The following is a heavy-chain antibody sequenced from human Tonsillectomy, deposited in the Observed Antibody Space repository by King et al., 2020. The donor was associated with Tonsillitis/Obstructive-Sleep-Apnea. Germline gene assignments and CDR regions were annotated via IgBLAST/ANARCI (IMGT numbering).Heavy chain of an antibody. Sequence: ITLKVSGPTLVKPTQTLTLTCTFSGFSLSTSGVGVGWIRQPPGKALEWLALIYWDDDKRYSPSLKSRLTITKDTSKNQVVLTMTNMDPVDTATYFCAHSPLTGSSDDAFDIWGQGTMVTVSS. CDR2: IYWDDDK. V-gene: IGHV2-5*02. D-gene: IGHD7-27*01. J-gene: IGHJ3*02. CDR3: AHSPLTGSSDDAFDI. CDR1: GFSLSTSGVG.